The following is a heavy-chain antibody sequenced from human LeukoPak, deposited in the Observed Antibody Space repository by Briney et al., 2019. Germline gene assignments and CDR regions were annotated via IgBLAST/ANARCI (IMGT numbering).Heavy chain of an antibody. Sequence: GGSLRLSCAASGFTFSKYAMSWVRQAPGQGLEWVSTVNDRGTGTYYADSVKGRFTISRDNSKSTLSLQMISLRAEDTALYYCAKGLKTAVGPYMGYHYYMDVWGKGTTVTVSS. CDR3: AKGLKTAVGPYMGYHYYMDV. CDR1: GFTFSKYA. D-gene: IGHD5-18*01. V-gene: IGHV3-23*01. CDR2: VNDRGTGT. J-gene: IGHJ6*03.